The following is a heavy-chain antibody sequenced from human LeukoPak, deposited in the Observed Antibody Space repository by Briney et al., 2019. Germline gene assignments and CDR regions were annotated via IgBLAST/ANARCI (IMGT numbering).Heavy chain of an antibody. D-gene: IGHD3-9*01. Sequence: ASVKVSCKASGYTFTGYYMHWVRQAPGQGLEWMGWINPNSGGTNYAQKFQGRVTMTRDTSISTAYMELSRLRSDDTAVYYCARESGGYDILTGYYRNYYFDYWGQGTLVTVSS. J-gene: IGHJ4*02. CDR2: INPNSGGT. CDR1: GYTFTGYY. V-gene: IGHV1-2*02. CDR3: ARESGGYDILTGYYRNYYFDY.